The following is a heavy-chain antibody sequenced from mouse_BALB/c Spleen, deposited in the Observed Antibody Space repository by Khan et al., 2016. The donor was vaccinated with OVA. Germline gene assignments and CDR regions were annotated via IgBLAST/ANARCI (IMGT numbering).Heavy chain of an antibody. J-gene: IGHJ4*01. Sequence: QVQLKESGPGLVAPSQSLSITCTISGFSLTNYGVHWIRQPPGKGLEWLVVIWTDGSTTYNSALKSRLTISKDNAKSQVFLKMNSHQTDDTAMYFCARQPCYHYNIMDYWGQGTSVTVSS. CDR1: GFSLTNYG. V-gene: IGHV2-6-1*01. CDR2: IWTDGST. CDR3: ARQPCYHYNIMDY.